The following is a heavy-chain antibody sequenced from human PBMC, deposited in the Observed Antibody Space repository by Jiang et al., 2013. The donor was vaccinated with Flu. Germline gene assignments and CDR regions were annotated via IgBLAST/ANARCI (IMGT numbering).Heavy chain of an antibody. V-gene: IGHV3-21*01. Sequence: VQLLESGGGLVKPGGSLRLSCAASGFTFSSYSMNWVRQAPGKGLEWVSSISSSSSYIYYADSVKGRFTISRDNAKNSLYLQMNSLRAEDTAVYYCARDSTYYYDSSGYQQVDAFDIWGQGTMVTVSS. CDR1: GFTFSSYS. CDR3: ARDSTYYYDSSGYQQVDAFDI. CDR2: ISSSSSYI. J-gene: IGHJ3*02. D-gene: IGHD3-22*01.